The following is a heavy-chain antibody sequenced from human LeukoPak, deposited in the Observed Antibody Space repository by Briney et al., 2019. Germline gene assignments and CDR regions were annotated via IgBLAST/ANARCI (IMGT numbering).Heavy chain of an antibody. V-gene: IGHV4-59*01. CDR1: SGSISNYF. D-gene: IGHD5-12*01. Sequence: PSETLSLTCTASSGSISNYFWSWVRQPPGKGLEWIGYIYYSGSTNYNPSLKSRVTISVDTSKNQFSLKLASVTTADTAVYYCARDRWLGYWGQGTLVTVSS. CDR3: ARDRWLGY. CDR2: IYYSGST. J-gene: IGHJ4*02.